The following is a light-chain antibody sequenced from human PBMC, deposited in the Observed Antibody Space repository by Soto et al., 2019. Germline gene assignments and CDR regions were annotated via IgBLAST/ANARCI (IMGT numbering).Light chain of an antibody. CDR2: DAS. CDR1: QSVNSY. Sequence: EIVLTQSPATLSLSPGERATLSCRASQSVNSYLAWYQQRPGQAPRLLIYDASNRATGVPARFGGSGSGTDFTLTISGLEPEDFAIYYCQQRYNWPPITFGQGTRLEIK. CDR3: QQRYNWPPIT. V-gene: IGKV3-11*01. J-gene: IGKJ5*01.